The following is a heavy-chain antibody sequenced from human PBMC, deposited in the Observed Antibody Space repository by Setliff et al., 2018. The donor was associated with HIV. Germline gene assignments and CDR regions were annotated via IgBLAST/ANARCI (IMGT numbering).Heavy chain of an antibody. Sequence: PSETLSLTCVVSGYSISSNDWWGWIRQPPGKGLEWIGEIIHSGGTNYNPSLKSRVTISVDTSKNQFSLKLSSVTAADTAVYYCARRSGYAEDYWGQGTLVIVSS. CDR2: IIHSGGT. J-gene: IGHJ4*02. CDR3: ARRSGYAEDY. V-gene: IGHV4-4*02. CDR1: GYSISSNDW. D-gene: IGHD5-12*01.